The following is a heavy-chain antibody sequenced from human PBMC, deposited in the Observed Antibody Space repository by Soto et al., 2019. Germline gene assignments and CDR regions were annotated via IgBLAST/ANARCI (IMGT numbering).Heavy chain of an antibody. Sequence: QVQLVQSGAEVKKPGSSVKVSCKASGGTFSSYTISWVRQAPGQGLEWMGRIIPILGIANYAQKFQGRVTITADKSTSTAYMELSSLRSEDTAVYYWARAPGYSSSWAFDYWGQGTLVTVSS. CDR3: ARAPGYSSSWAFDY. D-gene: IGHD6-13*01. CDR1: GGTFSSYT. V-gene: IGHV1-69*02. CDR2: IIPILGIA. J-gene: IGHJ4*02.